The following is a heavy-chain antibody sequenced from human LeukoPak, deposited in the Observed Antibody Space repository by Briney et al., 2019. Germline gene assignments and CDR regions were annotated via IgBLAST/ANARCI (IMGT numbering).Heavy chain of an antibody. J-gene: IGHJ4*02. D-gene: IGHD3-22*01. Sequence: GRSLRLSCAASGFTFSSYGMHWVRQAPGKGLEWVALIWYDGSNKYYADSVKGRFTISRDNSKNTLYLQMNSLRAEDTAVYYCARGGYDSSGYWGQGTLVTVSS. V-gene: IGHV3-33*01. CDR2: IWYDGSNK. CDR3: ARGGYDSSGY. CDR1: GFTFSSYG.